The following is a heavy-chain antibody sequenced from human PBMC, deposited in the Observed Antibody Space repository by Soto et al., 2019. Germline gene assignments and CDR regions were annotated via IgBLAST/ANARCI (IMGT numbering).Heavy chain of an antibody. J-gene: IGHJ4*02. D-gene: IGHD3-10*01. CDR2: VNPIVSMS. V-gene: IGHV1-69*02. CDR1: GNTFSFYT. CDR3: AASYGSGYRAFDY. Sequence: QLQLVQSGAEVKKPGSSVKVSCKASGNTFSFYTINWVRQAPGLGLEWMGRVNPIVSMSNYAQKFQGRVTITADKSTNTAYMQLSSLRSEDTTIYYCAASYGSGYRAFDYWGQGALVTVSS.